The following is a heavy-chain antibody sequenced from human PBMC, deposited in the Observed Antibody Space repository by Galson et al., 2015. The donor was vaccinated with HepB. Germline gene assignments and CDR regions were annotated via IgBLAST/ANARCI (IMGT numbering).Heavy chain of an antibody. CDR2: ISYDGSNK. CDR3: AKDNPYYDSSGYSSSGWVY. Sequence: SLRLSCAASGFTFSSYGMHWVRQAPGKGLEWVAVISYDGSNKYYADSVKGRFTISRDNSKNTLYLQMNSLRAEDTAVYYCAKDNPYYDSSGYSSSGWVYWGQGTLVTVSS. D-gene: IGHD3-22*01. CDR1: GFTFSSYG. V-gene: IGHV3-30*18. J-gene: IGHJ4*02.